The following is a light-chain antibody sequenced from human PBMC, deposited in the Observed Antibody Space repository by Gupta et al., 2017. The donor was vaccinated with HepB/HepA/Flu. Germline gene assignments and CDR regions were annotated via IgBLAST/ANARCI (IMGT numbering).Light chain of an antibody. Sequence: EIVMTQSPVTLSVSPGERATLSCRASQSINNDLAWYQQKPGQAPRLLIYGASSRSTGFPDRFSGSGSGTEFTLTISSLQPEDFAVYYCQQYDSSPTFGEGTKVEIK. CDR2: GAS. J-gene: IGKJ2*01. V-gene: IGKV3D-15*02. CDR3: QQYDSSPT. CDR1: QSINND.